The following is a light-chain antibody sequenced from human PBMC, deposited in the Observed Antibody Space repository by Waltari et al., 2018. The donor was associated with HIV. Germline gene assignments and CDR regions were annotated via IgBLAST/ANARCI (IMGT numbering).Light chain of an antibody. Sequence: EVVMTQSPATLSVSPGAGATPSCRASQSVSSNLAWYQQKPGQVPRLLIYGASTRATGIPARFSGSGSGTEFTLTISSLQSEDFAVYYCQQYNNWPRTFGQGTKVEIK. CDR3: QQYNNWPRT. CDR2: GAS. V-gene: IGKV3-15*01. CDR1: QSVSSN. J-gene: IGKJ1*01.